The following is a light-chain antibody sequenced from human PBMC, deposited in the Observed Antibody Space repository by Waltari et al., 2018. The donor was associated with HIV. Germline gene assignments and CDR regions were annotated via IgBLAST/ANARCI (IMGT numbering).Light chain of an antibody. V-gene: IGKV1-33*01. CDR3: QQYESLPLT. Sequence: DIQMTLSPSSLSASVGDRVTITCQATEDINNFLNWYQKKPGKPPKLLIYDTSDLETGVPSRFSGSRSGTDFTLNIAGLQPEDVATYYCQQYESLPLTFGGGTRVEI. J-gene: IGKJ4*01. CDR1: EDINNF. CDR2: DTS.